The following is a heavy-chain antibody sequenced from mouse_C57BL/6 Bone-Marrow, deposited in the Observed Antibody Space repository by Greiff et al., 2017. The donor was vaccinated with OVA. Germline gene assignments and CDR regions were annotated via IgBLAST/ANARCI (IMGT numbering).Heavy chain of an antibody. J-gene: IGHJ3*01. CDR1: GYTFTSYW. CDR2: IYPGSGGT. Sequence: QVQLQQPGAELVKPGASVKMSCKASGYTFTSYWINWVKQRPGQGLEWIGDIYPGSGGTNYNEKFKGKATLTVDTSSSTAYMQLSSLTSEDSAVYSGARLKGEYCGYNVAWFAYWGQGTLVTVSA. CDR3: ARLKGEYCGYNVAWFAY. V-gene: IGHV1-55*01. D-gene: IGHD2-2*01.